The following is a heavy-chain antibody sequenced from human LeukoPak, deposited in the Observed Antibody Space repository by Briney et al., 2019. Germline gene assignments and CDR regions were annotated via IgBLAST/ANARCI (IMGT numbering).Heavy chain of an antibody. CDR3: ARVGGSSSGSLY. CDR2: IYHSGST. Sequence: SETLSLTCTVSGYSISSGYYWGWIRQPPGKGLEWIGSIYHSGSTYYNPSLKSRVTISVDTSKNQFSLKLSSVTAADTAVYYCARVGGSSSGSLYWGQGTLVTVSS. V-gene: IGHV4-38-2*02. J-gene: IGHJ4*02. CDR1: GYSISSGYY. D-gene: IGHD6-6*01.